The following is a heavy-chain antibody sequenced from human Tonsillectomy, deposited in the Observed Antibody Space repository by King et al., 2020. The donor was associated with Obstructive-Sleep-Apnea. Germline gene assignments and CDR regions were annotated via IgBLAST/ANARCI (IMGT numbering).Heavy chain of an antibody. V-gene: IGHV1-46*01. CDR2: IDPRGGHT. CDR3: ARVLMYYSGGNSYEVACDS. CDR1: GYTFTSDF. Sequence: QLVQSGAEVKKPGASVKVSCKASGYTFTSDFMHWVRQAPGQGLEWMGIIDPRGGHTNYAQKFQGRVTMTRDTSTSTVYMELSSLTSEDTAVYYCARVLMYYSGGNSYEVACDSWGQGTMVTVSS. J-gene: IGHJ3*02. D-gene: IGHD2-15*01.